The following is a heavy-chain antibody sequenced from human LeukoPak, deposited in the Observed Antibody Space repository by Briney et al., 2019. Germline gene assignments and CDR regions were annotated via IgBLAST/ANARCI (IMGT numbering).Heavy chain of an antibody. CDR2: IRYDGSNK. D-gene: IGHD6-13*01. CDR3: AKVLSSWDYYMDV. J-gene: IGHJ6*03. Sequence: GGSLRLSCAASGFTFSSYGMHWVRQVQGKGLEWVEFIRYDGSNKYYADSVKGRFTISRDNSKNTLYLQMNSLRAEDTAVYYCAKVLSSWDYYMDVWGKGTTVTVSS. CDR1: GFTFSSYG. V-gene: IGHV3-30*02.